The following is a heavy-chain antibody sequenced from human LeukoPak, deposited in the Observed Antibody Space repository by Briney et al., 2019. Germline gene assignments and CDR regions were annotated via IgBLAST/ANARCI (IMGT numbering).Heavy chain of an antibody. J-gene: IGHJ3*02. V-gene: IGHV3-23*01. CDR3: AREFRRNLLWPGAFDI. D-gene: IGHD3-10*01. CDR1: GFTFSSYA. Sequence: GGSLRLSCAASGFTFSSYAMSWVRQAPGKGLEWVSAISGSGGSTYYADSVKGRFTISRDNSKNTLYLQMNSLRAEDAAVYYCAREFRRNLLWPGAFDIWGQGTMVTVSS. CDR2: ISGSGGST.